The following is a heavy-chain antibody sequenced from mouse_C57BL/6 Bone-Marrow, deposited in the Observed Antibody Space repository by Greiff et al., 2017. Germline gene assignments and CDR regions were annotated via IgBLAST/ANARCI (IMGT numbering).Heavy chain of an antibody. J-gene: IGHJ1*03. Sequence: VQLQQPGAELVKPGASVKLSCKASGYTFTSYWMHWVKQRPGQGLEWIGMIHPNSGSTNYHERFKSKATLTVDKSSSTAYMQLSSLTSEDSAVYYCARRRGQRGYFDVWGTGTTVTVSS. V-gene: IGHV1-64*01. CDR2: IHPNSGST. CDR1: GYTFTSYW. CDR3: ARRRGQRGYFDV.